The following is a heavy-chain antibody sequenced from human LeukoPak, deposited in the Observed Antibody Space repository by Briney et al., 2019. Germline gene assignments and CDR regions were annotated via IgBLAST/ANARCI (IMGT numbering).Heavy chain of an antibody. CDR2: ISSSSSYT. V-gene: IGHV3-11*06. CDR3: ARDLYDYVWGSYRYTFDH. D-gene: IGHD3-16*02. Sequence: GGSLRLSCAACGFTFSDYYMSGLRQAPGEGRVGVSYISSSSSYTNYADSVKGRFTISRDNAKNSLYLQMNSLRAEDTAVYYCARDLYDYVWGSYRYTFDHWGQGTLVTASS. CDR1: GFTFSDYY. J-gene: IGHJ4*02.